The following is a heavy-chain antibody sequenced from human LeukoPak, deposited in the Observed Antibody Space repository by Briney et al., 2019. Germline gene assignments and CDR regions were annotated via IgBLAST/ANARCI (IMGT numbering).Heavy chain of an antibody. D-gene: IGHD3-16*01. J-gene: IGHJ3*02. V-gene: IGHV3-64*01. CDR3: ARVGDEDAFDI. CDR1: GFIFSSYA. CDR2: ISSNGGST. Sequence: GGSLRLSCAASGFIFSSYAMHWVRQAPGKGLEYVSAISSNGGSTYYANSVKSRFTISRDNSKNKLYLQMGSLRAEDMAVYYCARVGDEDAFDIWGQGTMVTVSS.